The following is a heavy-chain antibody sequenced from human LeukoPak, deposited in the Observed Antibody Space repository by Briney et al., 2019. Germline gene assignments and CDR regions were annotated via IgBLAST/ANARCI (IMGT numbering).Heavy chain of an antibody. J-gene: IGHJ4*02. D-gene: IGHD3-3*01. Sequence: GGSLRLSCAASGFTFSSYAMSWVRQAPGKGLEWVSAISGSGGSTYYADSVKGRFTISRGNSKNTLYLQMSSLRADDTAVYYCAKGLPTSRRFARFDYWGQGTLVTVSS. CDR2: ISGSGGST. V-gene: IGHV3-23*01. CDR1: GFTFSSYA. CDR3: AKGLPTSRRFARFDY.